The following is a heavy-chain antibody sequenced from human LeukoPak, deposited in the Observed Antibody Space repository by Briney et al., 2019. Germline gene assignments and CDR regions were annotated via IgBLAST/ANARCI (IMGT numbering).Heavy chain of an antibody. CDR2: INPNSGGT. V-gene: IGHV1-2*04. CDR1: GYTFTSYD. J-gene: IGHJ3*02. CDR3: ATMTTVTGGAFDI. D-gene: IGHD4-17*01. Sequence: ASVKVSCKASGYTFTSYDINWVRQAPGQGLEWMGWINPNSGGTNYAQKFQGWVTMTRDTSISTAYMELSRLRSDDTAVYYCATMTTVTGGAFDIWGQGTMVTVSS.